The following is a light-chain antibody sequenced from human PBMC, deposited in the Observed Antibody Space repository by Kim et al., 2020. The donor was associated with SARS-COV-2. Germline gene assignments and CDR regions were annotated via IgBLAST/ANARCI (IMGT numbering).Light chain of an antibody. CDR3: NSRDSSGNHLV. CDR1: SLRSYY. J-gene: IGLJ2*01. CDR2: GKN. Sequence: AEGQTVRIKCQGDSLRSYYASWYQQKPGQAPVLVIYGKNNRPSGIPDRFSGSSSGNTASLTITGAQAEDEADYYCNSRDSSGNHLVFGGGTQLTVL. V-gene: IGLV3-19*01.